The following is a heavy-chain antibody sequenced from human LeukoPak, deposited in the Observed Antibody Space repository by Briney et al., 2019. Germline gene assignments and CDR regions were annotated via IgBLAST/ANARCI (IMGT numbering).Heavy chain of an antibody. CDR3: ARTYYDFWSGYVRELFDY. CDR1: GFTFGSYS. Sequence: GPLRLSCAASGFTFGSYSMNWVRQAPGKGLEWVSYISSSSSTIYYADSVKGRFTISRDNAKNSLYLQMNSLRAEDTAVYYCARTYYDFWSGYVRELFDYWGQGTLVTVSS. V-gene: IGHV3-48*01. D-gene: IGHD3-3*01. J-gene: IGHJ4*02. CDR2: ISSSSSTI.